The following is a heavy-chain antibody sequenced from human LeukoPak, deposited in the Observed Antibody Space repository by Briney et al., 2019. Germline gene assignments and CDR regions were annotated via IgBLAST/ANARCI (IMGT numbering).Heavy chain of an antibody. CDR1: DYRFRDDYF. J-gene: IGHJ6*04. Sequence: SETLSLTCTVSDYRFRDDYFWAWIRQPPGKGLEWIGNIFHSGNTYYSPSLNNRVTISLDMSTNQFSLKLNSVTAADTAVYYCARVYCSTSDCYHRRADTYYVMDVWGTGTTVTVSS. CDR2: IFHSGNT. D-gene: IGHD2-2*01. CDR3: ARVYCSTSDCYHRRADTYYVMDV. V-gene: IGHV4-38-2*02.